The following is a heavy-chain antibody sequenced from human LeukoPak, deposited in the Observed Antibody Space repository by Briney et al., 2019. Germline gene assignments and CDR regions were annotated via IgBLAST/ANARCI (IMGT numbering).Heavy chain of an antibody. CDR3: AKGSYSATWYYFDY. CDR1: GFTFDDYA. V-gene: IGHV3-9*01. J-gene: IGHJ4*02. Sequence: PGRSLRLSCAASGFTFDDYAMHWVRQAPGKGLEWASGISWNSGSIGYADSVRGRFTISRDNAKNSLYLQMNSLRAEDTALYYCAKGSYSATWYYFDYWGQGTLVTVSS. CDR2: ISWNSGSI. D-gene: IGHD6-13*01.